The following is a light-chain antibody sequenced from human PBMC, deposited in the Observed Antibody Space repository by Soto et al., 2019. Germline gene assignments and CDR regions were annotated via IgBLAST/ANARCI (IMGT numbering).Light chain of an antibody. CDR1: QSVSSSY. Sequence: EIVLTQSPGTLSLSPGERATLSCRTSQSVSSSYLAWYQQKPCQAPRLLIYGASSRATGIPDRFSGSGSGTDFTLSISRLEPEDFAVYYCQQYGSSRLTFGGGTKVDIK. V-gene: IGKV3-20*01. CDR2: GAS. CDR3: QQYGSSRLT. J-gene: IGKJ4*01.